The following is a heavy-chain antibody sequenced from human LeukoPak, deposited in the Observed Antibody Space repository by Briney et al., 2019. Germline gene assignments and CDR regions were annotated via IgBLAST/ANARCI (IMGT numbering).Heavy chain of an antibody. CDR1: GFAFSIYA. J-gene: IGHJ4*02. CDR3: AKDRPNYYGSNGHYYRRDGDY. CDR2: ITSSGDGS. D-gene: IGHD3-22*01. V-gene: IGHV3-23*01. Sequence: QTGGSLRLSSAASGFAFSIYAMSWVRQAPGKGLQWVSSITSSGDGSYYADSGKGRFTISRDNSENMLYLQMNSLRDEDTAVYFCAKDRPNYYGSNGHYYRRDGDYWGQGTLVTVSS.